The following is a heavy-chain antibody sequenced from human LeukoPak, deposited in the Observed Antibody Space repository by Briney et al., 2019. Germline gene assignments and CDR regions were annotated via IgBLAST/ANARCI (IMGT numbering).Heavy chain of an antibody. D-gene: IGHD3-10*01. CDR2: IYPGDSDT. CDR1: GYSFTSYW. J-gene: IGHJ6*02. V-gene: IGHV5-51*01. CDR3: ARHGMVRGVNVWLYGMDV. Sequence: PGESLKISCKGSGYSFTSYWIGWVRQMPGKGLEWMGIIYPGDSDTRYSPSFQGQVTISADKSISTAYLQWSSLKASDTAMYYCARHGMVRGVNVWLYGMDVWGQGTTVTVSS.